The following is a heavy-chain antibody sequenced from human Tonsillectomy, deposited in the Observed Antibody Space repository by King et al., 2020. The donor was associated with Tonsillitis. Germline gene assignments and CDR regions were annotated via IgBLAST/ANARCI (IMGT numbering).Heavy chain of an antibody. CDR3: ARDRDTGYFDY. J-gene: IGHJ4*02. V-gene: IGHV3-48*03. CDR1: GFTFSSYE. Sequence: VQLVESGGGLVQPGGSLRLSCAASGFTFSSYEMNWVRQAPGKGLEWVSYISSSGSTIYYADSVKGRFTISRDNAKNSLYLQMNSLRAEDTAVYYCARDRDTGYFDYWGQGTLVTVSS. CDR2: ISSSGSTI.